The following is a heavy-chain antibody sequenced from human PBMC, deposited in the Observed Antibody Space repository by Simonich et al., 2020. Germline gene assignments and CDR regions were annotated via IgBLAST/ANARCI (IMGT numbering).Heavy chain of an antibody. Sequence: EVQLVESGGGLVKPGGSLRLSCAASGFTFSSYSMNWVRQAPGKGVEWVSSISSSSSYRYYADSVKGRFTISRDNAKNSLYLQMNSLRAEDTAVYYCARGSTENWYFDLWGRGTLVTVSS. CDR3: ARGSTENWYFDL. J-gene: IGHJ2*01. CDR1: GFTFSSYS. D-gene: IGHD2-2*01. CDR2: ISSSSSYR. V-gene: IGHV3-21*01.